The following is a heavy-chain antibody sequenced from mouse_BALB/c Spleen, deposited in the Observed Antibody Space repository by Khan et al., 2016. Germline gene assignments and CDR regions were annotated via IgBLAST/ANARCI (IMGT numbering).Heavy chain of an antibody. J-gene: IGHJ3*01. CDR2: IRNKANGYTT. CDR1: GFTFTDYY. V-gene: IGHV7-3*02. Sequence: VELVESGGGLVQPGGSLRLSCATSGFTFTDYYMSWVRQPPGKALEWLGFIRNKANGYTTEYSASVKGRFTISRDNSQSILYLQMNTLGAEDSATYYCARGTGAWFAYWGQGTLVTVSA. D-gene: IGHD4-1*01. CDR3: ARGTGAWFAY.